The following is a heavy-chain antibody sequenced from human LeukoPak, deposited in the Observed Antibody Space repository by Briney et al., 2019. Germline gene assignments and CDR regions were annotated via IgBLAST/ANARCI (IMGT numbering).Heavy chain of an antibody. CDR2: IYTSGST. V-gene: IGHV4-4*07. J-gene: IGHJ2*01. D-gene: IGHD3-3*01. Sequence: SETLSLTCTVSGGSISSYYWSWIRQPAGKGLEWIGRIYTSGSTNYNPSLKSRVTMSVDTSKNQFSLKLSSVTAADTAVYYCARATSQTIFGVVIRNWYFDLWGRGTLVTVSS. CDR3: ARATSQTIFGVVIRNWYFDL. CDR1: GGSISSYY.